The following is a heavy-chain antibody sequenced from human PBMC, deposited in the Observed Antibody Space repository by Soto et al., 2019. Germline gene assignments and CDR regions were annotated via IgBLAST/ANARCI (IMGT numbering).Heavy chain of an antibody. CDR3: AIDPDCSSTSCYAYYYMDV. D-gene: IGHD2-2*01. V-gene: IGHV3-21*01. CDR2: ISSSSSYI. CDR1: GFTFSSYS. J-gene: IGHJ6*03. Sequence: EVQLVESGGGLVKPGGSLRLSCAASGFTFSSYSMNWVRQAPWKGLAWVSSISSSSSYIYYADSVEGRFTISRDNAINSLYLQMNSLRGEDTAVYNCAIDPDCSSTSCYAYYYMDVWGKGTTVTVSS.